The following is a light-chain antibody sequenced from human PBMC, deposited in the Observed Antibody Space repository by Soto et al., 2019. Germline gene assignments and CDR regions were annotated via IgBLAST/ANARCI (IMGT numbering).Light chain of an antibody. CDR1: QSVSIW. J-gene: IGKJ5*01. V-gene: IGKV1-33*01. CDR3: QQYDNLPPLIT. Sequence: DIQMTQSPSSLSASVGDRVTISCRASQSVSIWLAWYQQKPGKAPKLLIYDASNLETGVPSRFSGSGSGTDFTFTISSLQPEDIATYYCQQYDNLPPLITFGQGTRLEIK. CDR2: DAS.